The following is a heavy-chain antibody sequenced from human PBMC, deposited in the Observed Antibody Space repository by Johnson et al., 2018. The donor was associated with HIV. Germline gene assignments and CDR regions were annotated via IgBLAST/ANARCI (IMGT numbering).Heavy chain of an antibody. CDR2: ISYDGNNK. J-gene: IGHJ3*02. D-gene: IGHD4-17*01. Sequence: QVQLVESRGGLVQPGGSLRLSCTASGFTFSTYAMHWVRQAPGKGLEWVAIISYDGNNKYYADSVKGRFTISRDNSKNTLYLQMISLRAEDTAVYYCAKDQYRKLTTVAGIWGQGTMVTVSS. V-gene: IGHV3-30-3*01. CDR3: AKDQYRKLTTVAGI. CDR1: GFTFSTYA.